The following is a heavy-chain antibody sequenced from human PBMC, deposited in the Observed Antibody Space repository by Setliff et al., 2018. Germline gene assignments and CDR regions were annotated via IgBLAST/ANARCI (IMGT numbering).Heavy chain of an antibody. J-gene: IGHJ5*02. CDR3: ARDQGYCGSASCYAQLWFDP. CDR2: IYSSGST. D-gene: IGHD2-2*01. CDR1: GGSISRYH. V-gene: IGHV4-4*08. Sequence: SETLSLTCTVSGGSISRYHWSWIRQPPGKGLGWIGYIYSSGSTNYNPSLKSRVTISVDTSKNQLSLKLSSVTAADTAVYYCARDQGYCGSASCYAQLWFDPWGQGTLVTVSS.